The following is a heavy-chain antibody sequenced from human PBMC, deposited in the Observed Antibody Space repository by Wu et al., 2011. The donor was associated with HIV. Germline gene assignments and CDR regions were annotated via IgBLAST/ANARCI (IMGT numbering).Heavy chain of an antibody. CDR1: GGSFSSIFV. CDR3: ARAPNPGRYFDL. D-gene: IGHD2-8*01. CDR2: SSLSLVAT. V-gene: IGHV1-69*14. Sequence: QVQLVQSGAEVKKPGSSVKVSCKTSGGSFSSIFVSAGCDRPLDKGLSGWEGSSLSLVATDYAQKFQGRITISADTSTTTVYMDLSSLRSEDTAVYFCARAPNPGRYFDLWGRGTLVTVSS. J-gene: IGHJ2*01.